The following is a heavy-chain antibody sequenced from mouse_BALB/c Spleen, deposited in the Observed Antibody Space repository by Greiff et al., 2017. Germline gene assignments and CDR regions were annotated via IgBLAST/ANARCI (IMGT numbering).Heavy chain of an antibody. D-gene: IGHD2-4*01. Sequence: LQESGPELVKPGASVKMSCKASGYTFTDYVISWVKQRTGQGLEWIGEIYPGSGSTYYNEKFKGKATLTADKSSNTAYMQLSSLTSEDSAVYFCARGGLRQRNYAMDYWGQGTSVTVSS. J-gene: IGHJ4*01. V-gene: IGHV1-77*01. CDR2: IYPGSGST. CDR3: ARGGLRQRNYAMDY. CDR1: GYTFTDYV.